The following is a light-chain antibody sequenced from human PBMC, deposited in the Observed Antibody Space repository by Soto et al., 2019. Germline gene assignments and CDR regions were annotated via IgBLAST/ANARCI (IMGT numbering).Light chain of an antibody. J-gene: IGLJ1*01. CDR1: SSDVGAYNF. Sequence: QSALTQPASVSGSPGLSITISCTGTSSDVGAYNFVSWYQQHPDKAPKLMIFDVSNRPSGVSNRFSGSKSGNTASLTISGLQSEDEAEYYCATWDDSLFGHVFGTGTKVTVL. CDR3: ATWDDSLFGHV. CDR2: DVS. V-gene: IGLV2-14*03.